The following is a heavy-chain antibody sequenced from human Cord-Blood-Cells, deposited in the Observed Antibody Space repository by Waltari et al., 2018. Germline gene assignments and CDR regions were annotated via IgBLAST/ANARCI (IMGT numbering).Heavy chain of an antibody. J-gene: IGHJ4*02. CDR3: ARGWGRTGIDY. CDR1: GGSFSGYY. V-gene: IGHV4-34*01. D-gene: IGHD3-16*01. CDR2: INNSGSN. Sequence: QVQLQQWGAGLLKPSETLSLTCAVYGGSFSGYYWSWIRQPPGKGLEWIGEINNSGSNNYNPSLKSRVTISVDTSKNQFSLKLSSVTAADTAVYYCARGWGRTGIDYWGQGTLVTVSS.